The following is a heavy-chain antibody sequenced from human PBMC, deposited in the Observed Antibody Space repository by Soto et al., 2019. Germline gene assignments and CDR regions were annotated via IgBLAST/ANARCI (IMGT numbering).Heavy chain of an antibody. V-gene: IGHV1-18*01. CDR3: ARDLGCSGGSCYSPDAFDI. Sequence: ASVKVSCKASGYTFTSYGISWVRQAPGQGLEWMGWISAYNGNTNYAQKLQGRVTMTTDTSTSTAYMELRSLRSDDTAVYYCARDLGCSGGSCYSPDAFDIWGQGTMVPVSS. CDR1: GYTFTSYG. J-gene: IGHJ3*02. D-gene: IGHD2-15*01. CDR2: ISAYNGNT.